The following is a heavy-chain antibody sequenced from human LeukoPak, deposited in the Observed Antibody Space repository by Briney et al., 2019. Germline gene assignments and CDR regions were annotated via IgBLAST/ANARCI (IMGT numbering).Heavy chain of an antibody. CDR1: GFSFSSYA. D-gene: IGHD1-26*01. J-gene: IGHJ4*02. Sequence: SGGSLRLSCAASGFSFSSYAMSWVRQAPGKGLEWVSVIGGSGGNTYYADSVKGRFTISRDNSKNTLYLQMNSLRAEDTAVYYCAKGGKWDVTPFDYWGQGTLVTVSS. V-gene: IGHV3-23*01. CDR3: AKGGKWDVTPFDY. CDR2: IGGSGGNT.